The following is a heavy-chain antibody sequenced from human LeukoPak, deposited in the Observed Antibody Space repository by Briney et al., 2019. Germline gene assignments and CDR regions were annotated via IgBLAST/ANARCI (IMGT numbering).Heavy chain of an antibody. CDR2: ISSSGYYI. Sequence: GGSLRLSCAASGFTFSSYSMNWVHQAPGKGLEWVSSISSSGYYIYYADSLKGRFTISRDNAKNSLYLQMNSLRAEDTAVYYCATLGVRGAPYYFDYWGQGTLVTVSS. CDR3: ATLGVRGAPYYFDY. D-gene: IGHD3-10*01. CDR1: GFTFSSYS. J-gene: IGHJ4*02. V-gene: IGHV3-21*01.